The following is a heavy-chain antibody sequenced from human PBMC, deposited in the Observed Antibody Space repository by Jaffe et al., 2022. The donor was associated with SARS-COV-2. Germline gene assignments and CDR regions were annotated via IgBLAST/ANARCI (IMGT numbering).Heavy chain of an antibody. V-gene: IGHV3-21*01. Sequence: EVQLVESGGGLVKPGGSLRLSCAASGFTFSSYSMNWVRQAPGKGLEWVSSISSSSSYIYYADSVKGRFTISRDNAKNSLYLQMNSLRAEDTAVYYCASLLDGDYDPAYFDYWGQGTLVTVSS. CDR3: ASLLDGDYDPAYFDY. D-gene: IGHD4-17*01. CDR1: GFTFSSYS. J-gene: IGHJ4*02. CDR2: ISSSSSYI.